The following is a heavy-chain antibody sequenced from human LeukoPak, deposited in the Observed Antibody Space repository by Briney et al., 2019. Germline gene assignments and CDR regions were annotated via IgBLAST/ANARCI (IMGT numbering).Heavy chain of an antibody. Sequence: SETLSLTCTISGGSITFINTHWAWIRQSPQRGLEWIGSIYYRGFTYYTPSLKSRVTISLDTSKNQFSLRLTSVTTADTAVYFCAKDVTDTGVNFFDPWGQGALVTVSS. CDR2: IYYRGFT. J-gene: IGHJ5*02. CDR3: AKDVTDTGVNFFDP. V-gene: IGHV4-39*07. D-gene: IGHD3-10*01. CDR1: GGSITFINTH.